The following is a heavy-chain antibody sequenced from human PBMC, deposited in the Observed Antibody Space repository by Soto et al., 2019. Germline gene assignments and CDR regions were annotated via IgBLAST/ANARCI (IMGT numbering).Heavy chain of an antibody. CDR2: INHSGST. V-gene: IGHV4-34*01. D-gene: IGHD3-3*01. CDR1: GGSFSGYY. CDR3: ARGGPYYDFWSGYSGYYYYGMDV. J-gene: IGHJ6*02. Sequence: SETLSLTCAVYGGSFSGYYWSWIRQPPGKGLEWIGEINHSGSTNYNPSLKSRVTISVDTSKNQFSLKLSSVTAADTAVYYCARGGPYYDFWSGYSGYYYYGMDVWGQGTTVTVSS.